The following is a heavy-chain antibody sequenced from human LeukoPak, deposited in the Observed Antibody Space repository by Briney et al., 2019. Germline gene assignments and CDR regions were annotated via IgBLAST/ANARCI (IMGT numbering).Heavy chain of an antibody. CDR1: GGSISSSSYY. D-gene: IGHD6-19*01. V-gene: IGHV4-39*01. CDR2: IYYSGST. J-gene: IGHJ4*02. Sequence: SETLSLTCTVSGGSISSSSYYWGWIRQPPGKGLEWIGSIYYSGSTYYNPSLKSRVTISVDTSKNQFSLKLSSVTAADTAVYYCARLSSSGWYFDYWGQGTLVTVSS. CDR3: ARLSSSGWYFDY.